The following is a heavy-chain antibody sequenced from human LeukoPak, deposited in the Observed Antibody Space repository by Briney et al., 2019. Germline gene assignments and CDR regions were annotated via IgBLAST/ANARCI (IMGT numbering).Heavy chain of an antibody. J-gene: IGHJ3*02. D-gene: IGHD1-1*01. V-gene: IGHV3-21*01. CDR3: AREDLVRHDAFDI. Sequence: MTGGSPRLSCAASGFTFSSYSMNWVRQAPGKGLEWVSSISSSSSYIYYADSVKGRFTISRDNAKNSLYLQMNSLRAEDTAVYYCAREDLVRHDAFDIWGQGTMVTVSS. CDR1: GFTFSSYS. CDR2: ISSSSSYI.